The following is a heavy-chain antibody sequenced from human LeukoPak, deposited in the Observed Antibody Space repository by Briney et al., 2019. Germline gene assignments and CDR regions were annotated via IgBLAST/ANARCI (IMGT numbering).Heavy chain of an antibody. D-gene: IGHD5-12*01. CDR3: AAHREATIGQFDY. CDR1: GYSFTSYW. Sequence: GESLRISCKGSGYSFTSYWISWVRQMPGKGLEWMGRIDPSDSYTNYSPSFQGHVTISADKPISTAYLQWSSLKASDTAMYYCAAHREATIGQFDYWGQGALVTVSS. CDR2: IDPSDSYT. J-gene: IGHJ4*02. V-gene: IGHV5-10-1*01.